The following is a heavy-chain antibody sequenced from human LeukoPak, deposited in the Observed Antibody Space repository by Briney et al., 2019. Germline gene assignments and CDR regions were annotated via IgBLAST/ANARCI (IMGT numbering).Heavy chain of an antibody. Sequence: AASVKVSCKASGGTFSSYATSWVRQAPGQGLEWMGGIIPIFGTANYAQKFQGRVTITTDESTGTAYMELSSLRSEDTAVYYCASLEAAAFDIWGQGTMVTVSS. V-gene: IGHV1-69*05. CDR3: ASLEAAAFDI. CDR2: IIPIFGTA. CDR1: GGTFSSYA. J-gene: IGHJ3*02. D-gene: IGHD3-3*01.